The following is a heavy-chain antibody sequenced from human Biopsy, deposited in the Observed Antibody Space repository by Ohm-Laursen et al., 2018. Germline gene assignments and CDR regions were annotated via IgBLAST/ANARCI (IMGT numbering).Heavy chain of an antibody. Sequence: SETLSLTCTVSGDSLTSGPENWSWIRQSPGQGLEYIGFIYSVGNTNYSPSLKNRVTMSVDTSKNQLSMNLRSETAADTSVYYFARGTGRYYVYGAFDIWGQGTVVTVSS. J-gene: IGHJ3*02. D-gene: IGHD1-26*01. V-gene: IGHV4-61*01. CDR1: GDSLTSGPEN. CDR3: ARGTGRYYVYGAFDI. CDR2: IYSVGNT.